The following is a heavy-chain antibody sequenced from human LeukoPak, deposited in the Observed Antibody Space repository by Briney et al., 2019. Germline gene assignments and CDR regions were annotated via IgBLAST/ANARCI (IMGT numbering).Heavy chain of an antibody. CDR3: ARDLLPNYYGSGSYYSPSYYYYGMDV. CDR2: ISYDGSNK. J-gene: IGHJ6*02. D-gene: IGHD3-10*01. V-gene: IGHV3-30-3*01. CDR1: GFTFSSYA. Sequence: GGSLRLSCAASGFTFSSYAMHWVRQAPGKGLEWVAVISYDGSNKYYADSVKGRFTISRDNSKNTLYLQMNSLRAEDTAVYYCARDLLPNYYGSGSYYSPSYYYYGMDVWGQGTTVTVSS.